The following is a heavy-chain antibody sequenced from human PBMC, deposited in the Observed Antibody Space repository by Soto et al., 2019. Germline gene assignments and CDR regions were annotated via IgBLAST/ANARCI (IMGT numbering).Heavy chain of an antibody. D-gene: IGHD3-9*01. V-gene: IGHV1-69*01. J-gene: IGHJ4*02. CDR1: GGTFNNYG. CDR3: ASWDYDVVTGYSYDD. CDR2: IIPMIGRT. Sequence: QVQLVQSGAEVKKPGSSVKVSCKASGGTFNNYGMGWVRQAPGQGLEWMGGIIPMIGRTNYAQKFQGRLTLTADASRSTAYMELRSLRSDDTAVDYCASWDYDVVTGYSYDDWGQGTLVTVSS.